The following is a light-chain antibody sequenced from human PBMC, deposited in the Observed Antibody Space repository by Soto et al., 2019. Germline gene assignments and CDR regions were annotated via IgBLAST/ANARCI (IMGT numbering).Light chain of an antibody. Sequence: QSALTQPASVSGSPGQSITISCTGTSSDVGGYNYVSWYQHHPGKAPKVMIYDVSNRPSGVSNRFSGSKSGNTASLTISGLQAEDEADYYCSSYTRSSSHVAFGGGTKLTVL. CDR2: DVS. CDR3: SSYTRSSSHVA. CDR1: SSDVGGYNY. J-gene: IGLJ2*01. V-gene: IGLV2-14*03.